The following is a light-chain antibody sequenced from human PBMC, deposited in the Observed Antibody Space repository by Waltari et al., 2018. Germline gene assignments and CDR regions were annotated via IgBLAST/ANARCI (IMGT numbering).Light chain of an antibody. CDR3: CSYAGSPTFVI. CDR2: EVN. Sequence: QSALTQPASVSGSPGQSITLPCPGTSRDVGGYHLFSGYQQRPGKAPRLMIYEVNKRPSGVSNRFSGSKSGNTASLTISGLQAEDEADYYCCSYAGSPTFVIFGGGSKLTVL. V-gene: IGLV2-23*02. CDR1: SRDVGGYHL. J-gene: IGLJ2*01.